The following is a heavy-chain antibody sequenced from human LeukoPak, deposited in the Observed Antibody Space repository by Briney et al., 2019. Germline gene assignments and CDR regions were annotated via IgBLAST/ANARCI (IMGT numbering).Heavy chain of an antibody. V-gene: IGHV3-23*01. J-gene: IGHJ6*02. CDR2: ISGSGGST. CDR3: AKTYFEILTGYPVKNYYYGMDV. D-gene: IGHD3-9*01. CDR1: GFTFSSYA. Sequence: GGSLRLSCAASGFTFSSYAMSWVRQAPGKGLEWVSAISGSGGSTYYADSVKGRFTISRDNSKNTLYLQMNSLRAEDTAVYYCAKTYFEILTGYPVKNYYYGMDVWGQGTTVTVSS.